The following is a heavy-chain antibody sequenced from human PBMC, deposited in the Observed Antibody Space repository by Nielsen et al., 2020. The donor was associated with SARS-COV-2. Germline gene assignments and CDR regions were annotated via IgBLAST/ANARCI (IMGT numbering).Heavy chain of an antibody. V-gene: IGHV3-7*01. CDR2: IKPDGSEK. CDR3: ARDWSRAFDV. CDR1: GFTFSSLW. Sequence: GGSLRLSCAASGFTFSSLWMSWVRQVPGKGLEWVADIKPDGSEKFYVDSVKGRFTIPRDNAKNSMSLQMNSLRVEDTAVYYCARDWSRAFDVWGQGTMVTVSS. J-gene: IGHJ3*01.